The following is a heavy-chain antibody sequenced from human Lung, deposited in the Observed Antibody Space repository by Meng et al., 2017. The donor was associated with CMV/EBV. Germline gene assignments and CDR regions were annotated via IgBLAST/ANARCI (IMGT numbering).Heavy chain of an antibody. J-gene: IGHJ4*02. CDR3: ARDHNLGFNY. V-gene: IGHV3-30-3*01. CDR2: ISYDGSNK. CDR1: GFTFSSYA. Sequence: GGSLRLSCAASGFTFSSYAMHWVRQAPGQGLEWVAVISYDGSNKSYADSVKGRFTISRDNSKNTLYLQMNSLRAEDTAVYYCARDHNLGFNYWGQGTLVTVSS. D-gene: IGHD1-1*01.